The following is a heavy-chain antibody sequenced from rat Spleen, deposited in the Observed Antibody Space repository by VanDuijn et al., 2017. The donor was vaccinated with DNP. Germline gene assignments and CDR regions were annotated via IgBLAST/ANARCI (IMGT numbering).Heavy chain of an antibody. D-gene: IGHD1-12*02. Sequence: EVQLQESGPGLVKPSQSLSLTCSVTGYSITGSYWAWIRKFPGNKMELMGYISYSGNTGYNPSLKSRISITRDTSKNQLFLQLNSVTTEDTATYYCARSYYDGSYYYGNWGRGVMVTVSS. CDR2: ISYSGNT. CDR1: GYSITGSY. J-gene: IGHJ2*01. CDR3: ARSYYDGSYYYGN. V-gene: IGHV3-1*01.